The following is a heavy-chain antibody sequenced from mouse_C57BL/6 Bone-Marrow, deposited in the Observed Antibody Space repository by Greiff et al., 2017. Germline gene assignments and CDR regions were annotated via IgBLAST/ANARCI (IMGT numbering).Heavy chain of an antibody. CDR2: IDPETGGT. V-gene: IGHV1-15*01. CDR1: GYTFTDYE. CDR3: ARCRYYYGPHWYFDV. J-gene: IGHJ1*03. Sequence: QVQLKQSGAELVRPGASVTLSCKASGYTFTDYEMHWVKQTPVHGLEWIGAIDPETGGTAYNQKFKGKAILTADKSSSTAYMELRSLTSEDSAVYYCARCRYYYGPHWYFDVWGTGTTVTVSA. D-gene: IGHD1-1*01.